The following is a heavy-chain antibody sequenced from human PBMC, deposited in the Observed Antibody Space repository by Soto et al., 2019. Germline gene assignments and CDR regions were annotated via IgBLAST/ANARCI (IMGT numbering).Heavy chain of an antibody. CDR1: GGSISSDY. J-gene: IGHJ6*02. D-gene: IGHD2-8*01. CDR2: IYYSGRI. V-gene: IGHV4-59*01. Sequence: PSETLSLTCTVSGGSISSDYWSWIRQPPGKGLEYIGYIYYSGRINYNPSLNSRVTISADTSKNQFSLKLNSVTAADTAVYYCARDIMGTNYYYYGMDVWGQGTTVTVSS. CDR3: ARDIMGTNYYYYGMDV.